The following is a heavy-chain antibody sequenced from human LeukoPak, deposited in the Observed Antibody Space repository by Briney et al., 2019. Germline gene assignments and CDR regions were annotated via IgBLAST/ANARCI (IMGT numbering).Heavy chain of an antibody. J-gene: IGHJ4*02. Sequence: PSETLSLTCTVSGGSISSYYWSWIRQPAGKGLEWIGRIYTSGSTNYNPSLKSRVTISVDKSKNQFPLKLSSVTAADTAVYYCARGSRIVAIDYWGQGTLVTVSS. CDR2: IYTSGST. CDR1: GGSISSYY. CDR3: ARGSRIVAIDY. V-gene: IGHV4-4*07. D-gene: IGHD5-12*01.